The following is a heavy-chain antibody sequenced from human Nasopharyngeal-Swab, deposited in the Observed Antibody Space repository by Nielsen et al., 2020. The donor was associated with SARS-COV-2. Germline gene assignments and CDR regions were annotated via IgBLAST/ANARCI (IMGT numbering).Heavy chain of an antibody. CDR3: TTGV. CDR1: GFTFSIYA. V-gene: IGHV3-15*07. Sequence: GESLKISCSASGFTFSIYAMHWVRQAPGKGLEWVGRIKSKTDGGTTDYAAPVKGRFTISRDDSKSTLYLQMNSLKTEDTAVYYCTTGVWGQGTLVTVSS. J-gene: IGHJ4*02. CDR2: IKSKTDGGTT.